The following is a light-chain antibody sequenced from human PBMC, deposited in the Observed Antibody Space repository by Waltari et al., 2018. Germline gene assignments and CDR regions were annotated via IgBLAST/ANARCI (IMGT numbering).Light chain of an antibody. J-gene: IGKJ4*01. V-gene: IGKV2D-29*01. CDR2: EVS. Sequence: VMPQPPPSLSVTPGKPASISCTSSQSLLHRDGKTYLCWYLQKPGQPPQLLIYEVSNLFSGVPDRFSGSGSGTDFTLKISRVEAEDVGVYFCMQSIELPLTFGGGTTVEIK. CDR3: MQSIELPLT. CDR1: QSLLHRDGKTY.